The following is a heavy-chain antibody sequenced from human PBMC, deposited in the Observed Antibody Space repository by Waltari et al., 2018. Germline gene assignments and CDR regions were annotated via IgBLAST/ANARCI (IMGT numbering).Heavy chain of an antibody. V-gene: IGHV4-39*01. CDR2: IYHSGRT. Sequence: QLQLQASGPRLVQPSETLSLTCTVSGGSIASGSSYWGWIRQAPGQGLEWIGNIYHSGRTYYNPSLESRVNMSVETSNNQFSLLLKSVTAADTALYYCARRADYGLDFDSWGQGTLVAVSS. J-gene: IGHJ4*02. CDR1: GGSIASGSSY. CDR3: ARRADYGLDFDS. D-gene: IGHD4-17*01.